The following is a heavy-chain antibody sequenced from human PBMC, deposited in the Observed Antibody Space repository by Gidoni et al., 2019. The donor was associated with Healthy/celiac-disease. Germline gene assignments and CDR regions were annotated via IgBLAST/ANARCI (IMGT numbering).Heavy chain of an antibody. D-gene: IGHD1-1*01. CDR1: GGSFSGYY. CDR2: IKHSGST. J-gene: IGHJ6*03. Sequence: QVQLQQWGAGLLKPSETLSLTCAVYGGSFSGYYWSWIRQPPGKGLEWIGEIKHSGSTNYNPSLKSRVTISVDTSKNQFSLKLSSVTAADTAVYYCARRRGKVERCPILYYYYYMDVWGKGTTVTVSS. CDR3: ARRRGKVERCPILYYYYYMDV. V-gene: IGHV4-34*01.